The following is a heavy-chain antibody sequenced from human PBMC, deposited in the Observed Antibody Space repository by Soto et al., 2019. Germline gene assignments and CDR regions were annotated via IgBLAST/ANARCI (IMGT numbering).Heavy chain of an antibody. CDR1: GGSISSYY. Sequence: SETLSLTCTVSGGSISSYYWSWIRQPPGKGLEWIGYIYYSGSTNYNPSLKSRVTISVDTSKNQFSLKLSSVTAADTAVYYCARRRLMGYYYYMDVWGKGTTVTVSS. D-gene: IGHD2-8*01. CDR2: IYYSGST. CDR3: ARRRLMGYYYYMDV. J-gene: IGHJ6*03. V-gene: IGHV4-59*08.